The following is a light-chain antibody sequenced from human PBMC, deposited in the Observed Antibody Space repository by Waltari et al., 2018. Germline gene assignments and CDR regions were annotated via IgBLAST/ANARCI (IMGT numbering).Light chain of an antibody. J-gene: IGKJ2*01. V-gene: IGKV3-15*01. CDR1: QSVSNN. CDR3: QQYNNWPLYT. CDR2: DAS. Sequence: EAMMTQSPATLSVSPGDRATLSCRASQSVSNNVARFQQKPGQAPSLLIYDASTRANGVPARFSGSGSGTEFTLTISSLQTEDFAVYYCQQYNNWPLYTFGQGTKLEIK.